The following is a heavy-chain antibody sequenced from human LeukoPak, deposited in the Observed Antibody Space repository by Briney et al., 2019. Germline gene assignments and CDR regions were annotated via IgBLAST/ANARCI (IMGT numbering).Heavy chain of an antibody. V-gene: IGHV1-2*02. CDR1: GYTFTGYY. CDR2: INPNSGGT. Sequence: ASVKVSCKASGYTFTGYYMHWVRQAPGQGLEWMGWINPNSGGTNYAQKFQGRVTMTRDTSISTAYMELSRLRSDDTAVYYCARDRVYNWNYDSHTYYFDYWGQGTLVTVSS. D-gene: IGHD1-7*01. CDR3: ARDRVYNWNYDSHTYYFDY. J-gene: IGHJ4*02.